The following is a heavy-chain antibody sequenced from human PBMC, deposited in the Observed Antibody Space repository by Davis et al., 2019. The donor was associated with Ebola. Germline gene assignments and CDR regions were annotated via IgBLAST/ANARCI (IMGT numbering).Heavy chain of an antibody. CDR1: GRSISSSSYY. CDR3: ASEVRSVYALDY. D-gene: IGHD2-8*01. CDR2: IYYSGST. J-gene: IGHJ4*02. Sequence: PSETLSLTCTVSGRSISSSSYYWGCIRQPPGKGLEWIGSIYYSGSTYYNPSLKSRVTISVDTSKNQFSLKLSSVTAADTAVYYCASEVRSVYALDYWGQGTLVTVSS. V-gene: IGHV4-39*01.